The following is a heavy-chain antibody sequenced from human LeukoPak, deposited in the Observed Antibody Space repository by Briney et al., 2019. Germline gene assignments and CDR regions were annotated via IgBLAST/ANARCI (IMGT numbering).Heavy chain of an antibody. CDR2: ISPNSVGT. V-gene: IGHV1-2*02. J-gene: IGHJ5*02. CDR1: GYTFTAYY. Sequence: ASVRVFCTASGYTFTAYYVHWVRQAPGQGLEWMGWISPNSVGTSYAQKCQGRVTMTRDTSISTAYMELSSLRSDDTAIYYCARSGMVRGFDPWGQGTLVTVSS. D-gene: IGHD3-10*01. CDR3: ARSGMVRGFDP.